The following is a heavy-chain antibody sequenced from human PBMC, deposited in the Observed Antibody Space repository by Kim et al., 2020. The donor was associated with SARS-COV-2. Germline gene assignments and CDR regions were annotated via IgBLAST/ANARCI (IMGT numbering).Heavy chain of an antibody. CDR1: GGSFSGYY. CDR2: INHSGST. J-gene: IGHJ4*02. Sequence: SETLSLTCAVYGGSFSGYYWSWIRQPPGKGLEWIGEINHSGSTNYNPSLKSRVTISVDTSKNQFSLKLSSVTAADTAVYYCAQRRGGFLPFDYWGQGTLVTVSS. V-gene: IGHV4-34*01. D-gene: IGHD3-10*01. CDR3: AQRRGGFLPFDY.